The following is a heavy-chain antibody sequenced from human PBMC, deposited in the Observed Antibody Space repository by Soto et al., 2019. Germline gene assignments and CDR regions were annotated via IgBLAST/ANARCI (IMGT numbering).Heavy chain of an antibody. J-gene: IGHJ5*02. CDR1: GYTLTELS. D-gene: IGHD3-9*01. Sequence: ASVKVSCKVSGYTLTELSMHWVRQAPGKGLEWMGGFDPEDGETIYAQKFQGRVTMTEDTSTDTAYMELGSLRPEDTALYYCATTRRYFDWLQPSFSGWFDPWGQGTLVTVSS. CDR2: FDPEDGET. CDR3: ATTRRYFDWLQPSFSGWFDP. V-gene: IGHV1-24*01.